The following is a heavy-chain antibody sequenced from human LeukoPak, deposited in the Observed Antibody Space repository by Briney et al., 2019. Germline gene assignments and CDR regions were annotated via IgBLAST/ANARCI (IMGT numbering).Heavy chain of an antibody. J-gene: IGHJ4*02. CDR2: IKQDGSVK. V-gene: IGHV3-7*01. Sequence: GGSLRLSCATSGFTFTSYWMNWVRQAPGKGLEWVAGIKQDGSVKYYVDSVKGRLTISRDNAKNSVYLQMNSLRADDTAVYYCARRNLFDYWGQGTLVTVSS. CDR3: ARRNLFDY. CDR1: GFTFTSYW.